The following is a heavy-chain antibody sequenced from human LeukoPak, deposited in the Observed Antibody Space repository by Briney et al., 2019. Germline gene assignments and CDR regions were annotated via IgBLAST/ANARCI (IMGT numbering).Heavy chain of an antibody. Sequence: GGSLRLSCAASGLTFSAYWMSWCRQAPGKGLEWVANIKVDGTEKYYVDSVKGRFTISRDNAKNSLSLQMSGLRAEDTAVYYCARDWNGSGTAFDYWGQGTLVTVSS. D-gene: IGHD1-1*01. CDR1: GLTFSAYW. V-gene: IGHV3-7*05. J-gene: IGHJ4*02. CDR3: ARDWNGSGTAFDY. CDR2: IKVDGTEK.